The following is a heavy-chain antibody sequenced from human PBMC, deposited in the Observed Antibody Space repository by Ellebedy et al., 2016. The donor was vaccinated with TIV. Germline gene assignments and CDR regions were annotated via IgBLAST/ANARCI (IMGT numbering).Heavy chain of an antibody. CDR1: GGSFSGYY. Sequence: MPGGSLRLSCAVYGGSFSGYYWTWIRQPPGKGLEWIGQINHSGSTNYNPSLKSRVTISVDTSKNQFSLKLSSLTAADTAVYYCARAHGQLLTGYYKRYYGLDVWGQGTTVTVSS. D-gene: IGHD3-9*01. CDR3: ARAHGQLLTGYYKRYYGLDV. CDR2: INHSGST. V-gene: IGHV4-34*01. J-gene: IGHJ6*02.